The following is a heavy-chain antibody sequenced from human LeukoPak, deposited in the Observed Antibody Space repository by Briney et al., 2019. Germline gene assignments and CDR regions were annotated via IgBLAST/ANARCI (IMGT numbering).Heavy chain of an antibody. Sequence: GASVKVSCKASGGTFSSYAISWVRQAPGQGLEWMGGIIPIFGTANYAQKFQGRVTITADESTSTAYMELSSLRSEDTAVYYCARSGYVTGRRFDPWGQGTLVTVSS. CDR3: ARSGYVTGRRFDP. CDR1: GGTFSSYA. CDR2: IIPIFGTA. D-gene: IGHD2-21*02. J-gene: IGHJ5*02. V-gene: IGHV1-69*13.